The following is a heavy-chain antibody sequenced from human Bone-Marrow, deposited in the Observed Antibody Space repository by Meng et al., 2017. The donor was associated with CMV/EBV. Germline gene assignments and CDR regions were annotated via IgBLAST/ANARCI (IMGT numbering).Heavy chain of an antibody. CDR1: GFTFSNAW. V-gene: IGHV3-15*01. CDR2: IKSKTDGGTT. Sequence: RGSLILSCAASGFTFSNAWMSWVRQAPGKGLEWVGRIKSKTDGGTTDYAAPVKGRFTISRDDSKNTLYLQMNSLKTEDTAVYYCTTYYDSSGYYPRYAFDIWGQGTMVTVSS. CDR3: TTYYDSSGYYPRYAFDI. J-gene: IGHJ3*02. D-gene: IGHD3-22*01.